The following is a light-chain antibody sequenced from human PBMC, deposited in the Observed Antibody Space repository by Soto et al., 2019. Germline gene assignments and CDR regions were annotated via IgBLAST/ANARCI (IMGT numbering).Light chain of an antibody. J-gene: IGKJ3*01. CDR3: EPRSNWPLFT. Sequence: IVFTQSPSTLSLSPGERATLSFMASQSVSSYLAWYPQKPGQTPTLLIYDASNRATGIPARFSGSWSGTAFTLTISSLEPKDFAVYYGEPRSNWPLFTFGPGTKVEIK. CDR2: DAS. V-gene: IGKV3-11*01. CDR1: QSVSSY.